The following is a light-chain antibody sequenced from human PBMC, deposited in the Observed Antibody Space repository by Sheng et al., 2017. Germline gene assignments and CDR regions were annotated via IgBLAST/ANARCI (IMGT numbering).Light chain of an antibody. Sequence: SYELTQPPSVSVAPGKTASMTCGGNNIGSKNVHWYQQKPGQAPVLVVYDDRDRPSGIPERLSGYNSGNTATLTISRVEAGDEAEYYCQVWDSSSDGVVFGGGTKLIVL. CDR2: DDR. CDR3: QVWDSSSDGVV. V-gene: IGLV3-21*03. J-gene: IGLJ2*01. CDR1: NIGSKN.